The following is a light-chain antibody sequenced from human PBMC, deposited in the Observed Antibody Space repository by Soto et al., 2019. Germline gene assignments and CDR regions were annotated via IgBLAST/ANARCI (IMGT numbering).Light chain of an antibody. Sequence: DIQMTQSPSSVSASVGDRVTITCRASQNINNWLAWYQHKPGKAPNLLLSAASTLQSGVPSRFSGSGSGTDFSLTISSLQPDDFATYYCQQAYSFPFTFGPGTRVEIK. J-gene: IGKJ3*01. CDR2: AAS. CDR1: QNINNW. CDR3: QQAYSFPFT. V-gene: IGKV1D-12*01.